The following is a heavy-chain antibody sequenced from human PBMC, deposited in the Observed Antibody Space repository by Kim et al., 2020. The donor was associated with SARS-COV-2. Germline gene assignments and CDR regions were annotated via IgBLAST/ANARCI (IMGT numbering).Heavy chain of an antibody. Sequence: GGSLRLSCAASGFTFSGSAMHWVRQASGKGLEWVGRIRSKANSYATAYAASVKGRFTISRDDSKNTAYLQMNSLKTEDTAVYYCTRLGGLGWLRPASRGMDVWGQGTTVTVSS. D-gene: IGHD5-12*01. CDR3: TRLGGLGWLRPASRGMDV. CDR1: GFTFSGSA. J-gene: IGHJ6*02. CDR2: IRSKANSYAT. V-gene: IGHV3-73*01.